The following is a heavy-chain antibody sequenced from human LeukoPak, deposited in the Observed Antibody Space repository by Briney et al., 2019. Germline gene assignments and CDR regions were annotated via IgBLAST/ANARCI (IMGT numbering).Heavy chain of an antibody. CDR1: GFTISSYA. D-gene: IGHD6-13*01. J-gene: IGHJ4*02. Sequence: PAGSLRLTCAASGFTISSYAMCWVRQAQGKGLEWVSAIGGSGGRTYYADSVKGRFTISSDNSKNTLYLHMNSLRAEDTAVYYCAKDCAYSSSWYNYWGQGTLVTVSS. CDR3: AKDCAYSSSWYNY. CDR2: IGGSGGRT. V-gene: IGHV3-23*01.